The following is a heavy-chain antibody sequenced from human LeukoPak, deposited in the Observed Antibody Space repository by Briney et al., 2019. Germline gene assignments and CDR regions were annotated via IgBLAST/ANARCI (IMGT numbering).Heavy chain of an antibody. V-gene: IGHV1-18*01. CDR2: ISAYNGNT. CDR3: ARGLTVFGVVGGWFDP. J-gene: IGHJ5*02. D-gene: IGHD3-3*01. Sequence: GAAVKVSCKASGYTFISYDISWVRQAPGQGLEWMGWISAYNGNTNYAQKLQGRVTMTTDTSTSTAYMELRSPRSDDTAVYYCARGLTVFGVVGGWFDPWGQGTLVTVSS. CDR1: GYTFISYD.